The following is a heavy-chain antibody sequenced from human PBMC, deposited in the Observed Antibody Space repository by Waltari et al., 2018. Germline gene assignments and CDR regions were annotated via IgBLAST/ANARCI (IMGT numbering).Heavy chain of an antibody. J-gene: IGHJ6*02. CDR3: ATGSTARGYYGMDV. CDR2: IKQDASEE. D-gene: IGHD3-10*01. V-gene: IGHV3-7*01. CDR1: GFTLGSYW. Sequence: EMQLVESGGGLVQLGGSLRLSCAPSGFTLGSYWMSWVRQAPGKGLEWVANIKQDASEEYYVDSVKGRFTISKDNAKNSLSLQMNSLRAEDTAVYYCATGSTARGYYGMDVWGQGTTVTVSS.